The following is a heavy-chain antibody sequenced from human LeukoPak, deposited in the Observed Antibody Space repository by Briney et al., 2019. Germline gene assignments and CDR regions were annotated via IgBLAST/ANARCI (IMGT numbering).Heavy chain of an antibody. CDR3: ARVGMVRENWFDP. J-gene: IGHJ5*02. CDR1: GYTFTSYY. Sequence: ASVKVSCKASGYTFTSYYMHWVRQAPGQGLEWMGIINPSGGSTSYAQKFQGRVTMTRDMSTSTVYMELSRLRSEDTAVYYCARVGMVRENWFDPWGQGTLVTVSS. CDR2: INPSGGST. D-gene: IGHD3-10*01. V-gene: IGHV1-46*01.